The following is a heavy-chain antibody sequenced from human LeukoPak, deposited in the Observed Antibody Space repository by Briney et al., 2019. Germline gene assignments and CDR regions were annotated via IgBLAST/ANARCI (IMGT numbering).Heavy chain of an antibody. CDR3: ARSDGYGLVGI. Sequence: SETLSLTCTVSGGSISIYYWSWIRQPARKGLEWIGRIYISGSTNYNPSLKSRVTMSVDTSKNQFSLKLSSVTAADTAVYYCARSDGYGLVGIWGQGTMVTVSS. CDR2: IYISGST. CDR1: GGSISIYY. J-gene: IGHJ3*02. D-gene: IGHD3-10*01. V-gene: IGHV4-4*07.